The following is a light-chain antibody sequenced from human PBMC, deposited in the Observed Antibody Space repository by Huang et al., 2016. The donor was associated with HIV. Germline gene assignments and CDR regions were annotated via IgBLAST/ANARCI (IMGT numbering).Light chain of an antibody. CDR2: WAS. J-gene: IGKJ2*03. CDR1: QSVLASSDNRNY. V-gene: IGKV4-1*01. CDR3: QQYYSSLMFS. Sequence: DIVLTQSPDSLAVSLGERATINCKSSQSVLASSDNRNYLAWYQKRPGQPPKLLIHWASIRESGVPDRFSGSGAGTDFTLTISSRQAEDVAVYYCQQYYSSLMFSFGQGTRVEIK.